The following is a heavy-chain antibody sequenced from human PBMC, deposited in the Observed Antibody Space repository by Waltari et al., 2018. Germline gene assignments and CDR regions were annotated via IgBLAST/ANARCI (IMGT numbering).Heavy chain of an antibody. D-gene: IGHD6-19*01. Sequence: QVQLVQSGAEVKKPGASVKVSCKASGYTFTGYYMHWVRQAPGQGLGWMGRINPKSGGKNNAQKFQGRVTMTRDTSTSTAYMELSRLRSDDTAVYYCAKLSPLIAVAGTLWIDAFDIWGQGTMVTVSS. V-gene: IGHV1-2*06. CDR1: GYTFTGYY. J-gene: IGHJ3*02. CDR3: AKLSPLIAVAGTLWIDAFDI. CDR2: INPKSGGK.